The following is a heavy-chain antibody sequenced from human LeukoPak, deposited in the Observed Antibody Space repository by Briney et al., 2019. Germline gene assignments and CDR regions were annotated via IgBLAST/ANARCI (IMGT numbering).Heavy chain of an antibody. CDR1: GFPFSFYA. V-gene: IGHV3-30*04. Sequence: GGSLRLSCAASGFPFSFYAMHWVRQAPGKGLEWVAVISFDGRNKHYTDSVEGRFTISRDNSKNTLYLQMDSLRVDDTAVYYCARRYCSGGSCCSDYWGQGTLVTVSS. CDR2: ISFDGRNK. J-gene: IGHJ4*02. CDR3: ARRYCSGGSCCSDY. D-gene: IGHD2-15*01.